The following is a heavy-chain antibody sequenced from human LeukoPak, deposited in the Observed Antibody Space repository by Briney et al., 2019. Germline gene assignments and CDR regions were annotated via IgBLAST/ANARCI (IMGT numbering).Heavy chain of an antibody. D-gene: IGHD6-19*01. J-gene: IGHJ4*02. Sequence: SVEVSCKASGGTFSSYAISWVRQAPGQGLEWMGGIIPIFGTANYAQKFQGRVTITADESTSTAYMELSSLRSEDTAVYYCARESSFFNSSGWYEAPDYWGQGTPVTVSS. CDR3: ARESSFFNSSGWYEAPDY. CDR1: GGTFSSYA. CDR2: IIPIFGTA. V-gene: IGHV1-69*13.